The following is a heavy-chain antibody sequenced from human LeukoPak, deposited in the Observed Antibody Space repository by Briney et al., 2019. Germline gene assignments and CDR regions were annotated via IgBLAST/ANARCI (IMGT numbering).Heavy chain of an antibody. CDR2: INHSGST. CDR1: GGSFSGYY. Sequence: SETLSLTCAVYGGSFSGYYWSWIRQPPGKGLEWIGEINHSGSTNYNPSLKSRVTISVDTSKNQFSLKLSSVTAADTAVYYCARRQWLAPVDYWGQGTLVTVSS. D-gene: IGHD6-19*01. J-gene: IGHJ4*02. V-gene: IGHV4-34*01. CDR3: ARRQWLAPVDY.